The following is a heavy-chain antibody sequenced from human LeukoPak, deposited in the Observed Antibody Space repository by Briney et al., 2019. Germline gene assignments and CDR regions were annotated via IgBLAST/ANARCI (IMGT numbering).Heavy chain of an antibody. CDR1: GGTFSSYA. V-gene: IGHV1-69*13. CDR3: ARVVQAFKRAFTGNWFDP. J-gene: IGHJ5*02. D-gene: IGHD3-10*01. Sequence: SVKVSCKASGGTFSSYAISWVRQAPGQGLEWVGGIIPIFGIANYAQKFQGRVTITADESTSTAYMELSSLRSEDTAVYYCARVVQAFKRAFTGNWFDPWGQGTLVTVSS. CDR2: IIPIFGIA.